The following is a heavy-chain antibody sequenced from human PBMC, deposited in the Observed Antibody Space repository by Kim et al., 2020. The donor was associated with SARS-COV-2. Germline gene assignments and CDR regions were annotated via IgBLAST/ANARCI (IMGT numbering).Heavy chain of an antibody. CDR2: IIPILGIA. CDR1: GGTFSSYA. Sequence: SVKVSCKASGGTFSSYAISWVRQAPGQGLEWMGRIIPILGIANYAQKFQGRVTITADKSTSTAYMELSSLRSADTAVYYCARGPDFWSGYYSVGYYYMDVWGKGTTVTVSS. V-gene: IGHV1-69*04. J-gene: IGHJ6*03. D-gene: IGHD3-3*01. CDR3: ARGPDFWSGYYSVGYYYMDV.